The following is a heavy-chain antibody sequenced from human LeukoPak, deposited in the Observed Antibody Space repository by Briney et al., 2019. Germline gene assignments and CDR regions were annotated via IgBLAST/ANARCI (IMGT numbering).Heavy chain of an antibody. CDR1: GGSISSYY. CDR2: IYNSGTT. J-gene: IGHJ3*02. Sequence: SETLSLTCAVYGGSISSYYWSWIRQPPGKGLEWIGYIYNSGTTDYNPSLKSRVTISVDTSKNQLSLNLSAVTAADTAVYYCARCRYTSTYRHSFDIWGHGTMVTVSS. CDR3: ARCRYTSTYRHSFDI. V-gene: IGHV4-59*01. D-gene: IGHD3-16*02.